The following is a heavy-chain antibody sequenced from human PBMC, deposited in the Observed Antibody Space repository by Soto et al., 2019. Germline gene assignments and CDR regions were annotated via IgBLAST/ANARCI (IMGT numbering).Heavy chain of an antibody. CDR3: ARLGSMVRGVIDWFDP. V-gene: IGHV5-51*01. D-gene: IGHD3-10*01. Sequence: PGESLKISCKGSGYSFTSYWIGWVRHMPGKGLEWMGIIYPGDSDTRYSPSFQGQVTISADKSISTAYLQWSSLKASDTAMYYCARLGSMVRGVIDWFDPWGQGTLVTVSS. J-gene: IGHJ5*02. CDR2: IYPGDSDT. CDR1: GYSFTSYW.